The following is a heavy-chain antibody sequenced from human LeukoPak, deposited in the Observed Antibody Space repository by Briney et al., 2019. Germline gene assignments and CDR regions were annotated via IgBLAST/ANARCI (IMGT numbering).Heavy chain of an antibody. V-gene: IGHV3-21*01. CDR3: ARAAGAHYNWNPLDY. CDR1: GFTFSSYS. CDR2: ISSSSSYI. Sequence: PGGSLRLSCAASGFTFSSYSMNWVRQAPGKGLEWVSSISSSSSYIYYADSVKGRFTISRDNAKNSLYLQMNSLRAEDTAVYYCARAAGAHYNWNPLDYWGQGTLVTVSS. D-gene: IGHD1-20*01. J-gene: IGHJ4*02.